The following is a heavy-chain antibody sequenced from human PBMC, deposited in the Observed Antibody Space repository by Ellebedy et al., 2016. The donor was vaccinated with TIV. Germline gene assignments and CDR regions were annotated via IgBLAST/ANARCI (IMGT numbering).Heavy chain of an antibody. D-gene: IGHD1-26*01. CDR3: ARDRYSRSWTYFFDY. CDR1: GFTFSNYA. V-gene: IGHV3-30*01. J-gene: IGHJ4*02. CDR2: LSGDGVNT. Sequence: GESLKISCAASGFTFSNYALHWVRQAPGKGLEWVAVLSGDGVNTYYADSVKGRFTISSDNSKRTVDLQMNSLRAEDTAVYYCARDRYSRSWTYFFDYWGQGALVTVSS.